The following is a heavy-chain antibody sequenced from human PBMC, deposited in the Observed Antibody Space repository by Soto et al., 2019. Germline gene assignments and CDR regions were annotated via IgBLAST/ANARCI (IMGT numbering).Heavy chain of an antibody. J-gene: IGHJ4*02. Sequence: SETLSLTCTVSGGSISSYYWSWIRQPPGKGLEWIGYIYYSGSTNYNPSLKSRVTISVDTSKNQFSLKLSSVTAADTAVYYCARGGGGYYDSSGYCHTGFDYWGQGTLVTVSS. D-gene: IGHD3-22*01. CDR1: GGSISSYY. V-gene: IGHV4-59*01. CDR3: ARGGGGYYDSSGYCHTGFDY. CDR2: IYYSGST.